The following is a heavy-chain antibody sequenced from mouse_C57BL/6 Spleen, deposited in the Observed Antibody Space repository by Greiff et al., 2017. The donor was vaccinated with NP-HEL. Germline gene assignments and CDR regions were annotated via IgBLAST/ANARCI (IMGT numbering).Heavy chain of an antibody. CDR1: GFTFSDYG. CDR2: ISNLAYSI. J-gene: IGHJ4*01. V-gene: IGHV5-15*01. Sequence: EVQRVESGGGLVQPGGSLKLSCAASGFTFSDYGMAWVRQAPRKGPEWVAFISNLAYSIYYADTVTGRFTISRENAKNTLYLEMSSLRSKDTAMYYCARNPSGNYYAMDYWGQGTSVTVSS. CDR3: ARNPSGNYYAMDY. D-gene: IGHD4-1*01.